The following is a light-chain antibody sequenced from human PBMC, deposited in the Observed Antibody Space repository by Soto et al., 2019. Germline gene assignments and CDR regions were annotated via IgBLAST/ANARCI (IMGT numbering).Light chain of an antibody. CDR1: QSVSNNY. CDR2: GAS. Sequence: VLTKSQSNMSEARGERETLRSRSSQSVSNNYLAWYQQKPGQAPRLLIYGASNRATGILDCFSGSGSATEFTLTSITLQPLYLATYYDQHYNSDAEAFRQGTKVDI. CDR3: QHYNSDAEA. J-gene: IGKJ1*01. V-gene: IGKV3-20*01.